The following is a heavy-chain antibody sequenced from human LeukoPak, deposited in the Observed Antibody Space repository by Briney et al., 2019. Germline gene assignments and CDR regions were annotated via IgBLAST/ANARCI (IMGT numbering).Heavy chain of an antibody. Sequence: SVKVSCKASGGTFSSYAISWVRQAPGQGLEWMGGIIPIFGTANYAQKFQGRVTITADESTSTAYMELSSLRSEDTAVYYCARDRVQLWLSFDYWGQGTLVTVSS. CDR1: GGTFSSYA. V-gene: IGHV1-69*13. CDR3: ARDRVQLWLSFDY. D-gene: IGHD5-18*01. CDR2: IIPIFGTA. J-gene: IGHJ4*02.